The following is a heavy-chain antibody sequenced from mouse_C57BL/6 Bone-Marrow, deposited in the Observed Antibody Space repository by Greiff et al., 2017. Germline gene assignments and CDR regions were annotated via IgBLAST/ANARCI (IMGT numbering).Heavy chain of an antibody. CDR1: GFTFSSYA. J-gene: IGHJ3*01. CDR2: ISDGGSYT. Sequence: EVQRVESGGGLVKPGGSLKLSCAASGFTFSSYAMSWVRQTPEKRLEWVATISDGGSYTYYPDNVKGRFTISRDNAKNNLYLQMSHLKSEDTAMYYCARDSNFFAYWGQGTLVTVSA. V-gene: IGHV5-4*01. D-gene: IGHD2-5*01. CDR3: ARDSNFFAY.